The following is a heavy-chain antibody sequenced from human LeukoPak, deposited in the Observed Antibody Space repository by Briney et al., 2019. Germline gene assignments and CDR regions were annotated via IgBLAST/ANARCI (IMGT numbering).Heavy chain of an antibody. D-gene: IGHD3-3*01. CDR3: ARDRGITIFGVVITSWFDP. V-gene: IGHV4-4*07. CDR1: GGSISSYY. CDR2: IHTSGST. J-gene: IGHJ5*02. Sequence: SETLSLTCTVSGGSISSYYWSWIRQPAGKGLEWIGRIHTSGSTNYNPSLKSRVTMSVDTSKNQFSLKLSSVTAADTAVYYCARDRGITIFGVVITSWFDPWGQGTLVTVSS.